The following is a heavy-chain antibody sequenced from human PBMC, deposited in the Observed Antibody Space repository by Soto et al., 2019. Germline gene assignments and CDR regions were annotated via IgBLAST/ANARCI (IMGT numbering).Heavy chain of an antibody. CDR2: INHSGNT. CDR1: GGSFSDNY. D-gene: IGHD2-2*01. Sequence: SETLSLTCAVYGGSFSDNYWSWIRQAPGKGLEWIGEINHSGNTNYSPSLKSRVIISVDASKKQVSLKLSSVTAADTAVYYCARGEFGITYCSNTNTYCAFDLWGQGTLVTVSS. J-gene: IGHJ3*01. V-gene: IGHV4-34*01. CDR3: ARGEFGITYCSNTNTYCAFDL.